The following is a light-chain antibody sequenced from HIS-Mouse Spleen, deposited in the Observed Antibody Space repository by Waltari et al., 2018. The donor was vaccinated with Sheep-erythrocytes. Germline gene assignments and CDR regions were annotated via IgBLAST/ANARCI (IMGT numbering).Light chain of an antibody. CDR2: EGS. Sequence: QSALTQPASVSGSPGQSITISCTGTSSDVGSYNLVSWYQQHPGKAPKLMIYEGSKRPSGVSNRFAGSKSGNTAYLTSSGLQAEDEADYYCCSYAGSSTPWVFGGGTKLTVL. J-gene: IGLJ3*02. V-gene: IGLV2-23*01. CDR3: CSYAGSSTPWV. CDR1: SSDVGSYNL.